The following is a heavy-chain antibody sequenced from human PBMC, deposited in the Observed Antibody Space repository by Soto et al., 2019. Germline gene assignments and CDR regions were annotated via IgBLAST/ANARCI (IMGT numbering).Heavy chain of an antibody. CDR2: IYYGGST. D-gene: IGHD6-6*01. CDR3: AREDSGSSIDL. V-gene: IGHV4-59*01. CDR1: GGSFSSYY. Sequence: SETLSLTCDVYGGSFSSYYWTWIRQPPGKGLEWIGYIYYGGSTNYNPSLKSRVTISVDTSKNQFSLDLSSVTSADTAVYYCAREDSGSSIDLWGRGTLVTVSS. J-gene: IGHJ4*02.